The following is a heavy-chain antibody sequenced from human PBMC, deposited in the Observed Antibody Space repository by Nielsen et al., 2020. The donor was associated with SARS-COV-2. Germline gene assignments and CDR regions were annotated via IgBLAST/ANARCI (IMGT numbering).Heavy chain of an antibody. CDR3: AKAKTWYNSSGQYYLDY. J-gene: IGHJ4*02. D-gene: IGHD3-22*01. Sequence: WIRQPPGKGLEWVSAISGSGDSSYYADSVKGRFSISRDNSKNTLYLQMNSLRVGDTAVYYCAKAKTWYNSSGQYYLDYWGQGTLVTVSS. CDR2: ISGSGDSS. V-gene: IGHV3-23*01.